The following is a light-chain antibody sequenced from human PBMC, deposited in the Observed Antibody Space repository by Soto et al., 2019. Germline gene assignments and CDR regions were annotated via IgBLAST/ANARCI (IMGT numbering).Light chain of an antibody. Sequence: DIQMTQSPSTLSGSVGDRVTITCRASQTISSWLAWYHQKPGKAPKLLIYAASSLQSGVPSRFSGSGSGTDFTLTISSLQPEDFATYYCQQSYSTTITFGQGTRLEIK. CDR1: QTISSW. V-gene: IGKV1-39*01. CDR3: QQSYSTTIT. J-gene: IGKJ5*01. CDR2: AAS.